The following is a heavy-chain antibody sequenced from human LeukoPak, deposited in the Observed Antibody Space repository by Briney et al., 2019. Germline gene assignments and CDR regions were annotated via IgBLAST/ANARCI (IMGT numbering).Heavy chain of an antibody. V-gene: IGHV3-33*01. CDR3: ARESQYYDILTGYRYYGMDV. CDR1: GFTFSSYG. D-gene: IGHD3-9*01. Sequence: AGRSLRLSCAASGFTFSSYGMHWVRQAPGKGLEWVAVIWYEGSNKYYADSVRGRFTISRDNSKNTLYLQMNSLRAEDTAVYYCARESQYYDILTGYRYYGMDVWGQGTTVTVSS. CDR2: IWYEGSNK. J-gene: IGHJ6*02.